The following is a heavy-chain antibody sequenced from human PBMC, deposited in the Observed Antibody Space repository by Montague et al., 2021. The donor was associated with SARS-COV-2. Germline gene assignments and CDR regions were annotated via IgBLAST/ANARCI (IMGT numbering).Heavy chain of an antibody. J-gene: IGHJ5*02. CDR3: APAVPVADDS. D-gene: IGHD2-2*01. Sequence: SPSLSCAASGFNFGVYEMNWVRQTPGKGLEWVSYINGGSSVMYYADSVMGRFTISRDNAESSLYLQMNSLRAEDTAVYYCAPAVPVADDSWGQGTLVTVSS. CDR2: INGGSSVM. V-gene: IGHV3-48*03. CDR1: GFNFGVYE.